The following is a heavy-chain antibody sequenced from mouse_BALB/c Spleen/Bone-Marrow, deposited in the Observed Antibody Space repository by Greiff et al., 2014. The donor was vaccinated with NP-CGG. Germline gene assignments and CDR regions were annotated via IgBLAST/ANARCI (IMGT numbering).Heavy chain of an antibody. CDR3: SRLGYYGYFVD. J-gene: IGHJ2*01. V-gene: IGHV4-1*02. Sequence: EVKLMESGGGLVQPGGSLKLSCAASGFDFRRYWMSWVRQAPGKGLEWIGEINPECSTINYTPSLKDKFIISRDNAKNTLYLQMSKVRSEATALYYCSRLGYYGYFVDWGQGTTLTVSS. CDR1: GFDFRRYW. CDR2: INPECSTI. D-gene: IGHD2-3*01.